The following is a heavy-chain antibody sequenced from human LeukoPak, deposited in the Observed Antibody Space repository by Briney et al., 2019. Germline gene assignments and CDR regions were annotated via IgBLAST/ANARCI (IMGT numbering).Heavy chain of an antibody. V-gene: IGHV4-34*01. CDR2: INHSGRT. J-gene: IGHJ4*02. D-gene: IGHD6-19*01. Sequence: SETLSLTCAVYGGSFSGYYWSWIRQPPGKGLEWIGEINHSGRTNYNPSLKSRVTISVDTSKNQFSLKLSSVTAADTAVYYCARLKIAVAGGSDYWGQGTLVTVSS. CDR1: GGSFSGYY. CDR3: ARLKIAVAGGSDY.